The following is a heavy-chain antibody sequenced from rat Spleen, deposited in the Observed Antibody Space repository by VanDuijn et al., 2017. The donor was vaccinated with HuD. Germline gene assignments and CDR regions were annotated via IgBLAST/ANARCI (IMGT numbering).Heavy chain of an antibody. CDR1: GFTFSDYS. D-gene: IGHD2-7*01. J-gene: IGHJ3*01. V-gene: IGHV5-17*01. Sequence: EVQVVESGGGLVQPGRSLKLSCAASGFTFSDYSMAWVRQAPKKGPEWVATIIYDGSGTYYRDSVKGRFTISRDNTKSTLYLQMDSLRSEDTATYYCAAHGPRISRFAYWGQGTLVTVSS. CDR3: AAHGPRISRFAY. CDR2: IIYDGSGT.